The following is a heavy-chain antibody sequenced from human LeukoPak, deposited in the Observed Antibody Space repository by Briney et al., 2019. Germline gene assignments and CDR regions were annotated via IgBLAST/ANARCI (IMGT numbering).Heavy chain of an antibody. Sequence: GGSLRLSCAASGFTFSSYAMSWVRQAPGKGLEWVSAISGSGGSTYHADSVKGRFTISRDNSKNTLYLQMNSLRAEDTAVYYCATGRTIVVVPAAMPDYWGQGTLVTVSS. CDR3: ATGRTIVVVPAAMPDY. V-gene: IGHV3-23*01. CDR2: ISGSGGST. D-gene: IGHD2-2*01. CDR1: GFTFSSYA. J-gene: IGHJ4*02.